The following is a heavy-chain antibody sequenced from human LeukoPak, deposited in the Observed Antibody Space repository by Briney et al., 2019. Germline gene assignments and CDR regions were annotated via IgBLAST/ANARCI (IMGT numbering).Heavy chain of an antibody. Sequence: GESLKISCKGSGYSFTSYWIGWVRQMPGKGLERMGIIYPGDSDTRYSPSFQGQVTISADKSISTAYLQWSSLKASDTAMYYCARHYSEILAGYYKPYGMDVWGQGTTVTVSS. V-gene: IGHV5-51*01. CDR3: ARHYSEILAGYYKPYGMDV. CDR1: GYSFTSYW. J-gene: IGHJ6*02. CDR2: IYPGDSDT. D-gene: IGHD3-9*01.